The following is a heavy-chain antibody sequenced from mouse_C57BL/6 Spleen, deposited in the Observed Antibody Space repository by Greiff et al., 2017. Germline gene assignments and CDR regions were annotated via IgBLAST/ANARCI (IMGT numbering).Heavy chain of an antibody. Sequence: EVKVVESGGGLVKPGGSLKLSCAASGFTFSDYGMHWVRQAPEKGLEWVAYISSGSSTIYYADTVKGRFTISRDNAKNTLFLQMTSLRSEDTAMYYCARGGSSYYYYAMDYWGQGTSVTVSS. V-gene: IGHV5-17*01. CDR1: GFTFSDYG. D-gene: IGHD1-1*01. CDR3: ARGGSSYYYYAMDY. CDR2: ISSGSSTI. J-gene: IGHJ4*01.